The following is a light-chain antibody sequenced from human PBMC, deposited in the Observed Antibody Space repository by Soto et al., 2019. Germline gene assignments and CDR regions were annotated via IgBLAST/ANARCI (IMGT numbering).Light chain of an antibody. J-gene: IGKJ1*01. V-gene: IGKV3-15*01. CDR3: QEYNTWPWT. CDR2: DTS. CDR1: QNIRSS. Sequence: MTQSPAPPAESPREGGTPSSPASQNIRSSLAWYQQRPGQTPRLLIYDTSTRATGVPTRFSGSRSGAEFILTITSLQSEDSAVYYCQEYNTWPWTFGQGTKVDIK.